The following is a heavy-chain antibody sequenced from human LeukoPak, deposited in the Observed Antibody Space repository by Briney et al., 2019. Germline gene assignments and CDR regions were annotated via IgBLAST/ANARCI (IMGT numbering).Heavy chain of an antibody. D-gene: IGHD3-22*01. J-gene: IGHJ3*02. CDR2: ISSSGSTI. CDR1: GFTFSDYY. CDR3: ARDGPTRYYDSSGYSRDAFDI. Sequence: PGGSLRLSCAASGFTFSDYYMSWIRQAPGKGLEWVSYISSSGSTIYYADSVKGRFTIPRDNAKNSLYLQMNSLRAEDTAVYYCARDGPTRYYDSSGYSRDAFDIWGQGTMVTVSS. V-gene: IGHV3-11*01.